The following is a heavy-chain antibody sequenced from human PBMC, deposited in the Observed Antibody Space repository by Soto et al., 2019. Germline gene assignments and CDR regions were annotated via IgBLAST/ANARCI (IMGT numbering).Heavy chain of an antibody. CDR1: GFTFNKYG. Sequence: PGGSLRLSCAASGFTFNKYGMHWVRQAPGKGLEWVALISHDGSNKYYSDSVKGRFTISRDNSKNTLYLQINSLRAEDTAVYYCAKDAGWDLPAYFDYWGQGTLVTVSS. J-gene: IGHJ4*02. CDR2: ISHDGSNK. D-gene: IGHD1-26*01. V-gene: IGHV3-30*18. CDR3: AKDAGWDLPAYFDY.